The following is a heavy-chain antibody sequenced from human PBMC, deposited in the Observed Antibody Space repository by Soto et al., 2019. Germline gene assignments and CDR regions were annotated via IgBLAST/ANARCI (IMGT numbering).Heavy chain of an antibody. Sequence: QVQLVQSGAEVKKPGSSVKVSCKASGGTFSSYAISWVRQAPGQGLEWMGGIIPIFGTANYAQKFQGRVTITADESTSTAYMELSSLRSEDTAVYYCASRSGSDHILIHYGMDVWGQGTTVTVSS. V-gene: IGHV1-69*01. D-gene: IGHD1-26*01. CDR2: IIPIFGTA. J-gene: IGHJ6*02. CDR3: ASRSGSDHILIHYGMDV. CDR1: GGTFSSYA.